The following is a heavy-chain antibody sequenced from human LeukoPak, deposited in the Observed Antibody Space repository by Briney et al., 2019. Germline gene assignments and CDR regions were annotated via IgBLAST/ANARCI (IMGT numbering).Heavy chain of an antibody. D-gene: IGHD6-19*01. CDR2: IDPSDSYT. V-gene: IGHV5-10-1*01. CDR3: ARLFKSKGPLSAVAGTEDY. Sequence: GESLRISCKGSGYSFTSYWISWVRQMPGKGLEWMGRIDPSDSYTNYSPSFQGHVTISADKSISTAYLQWSSLKASDTAMYYCARLFKSKGPLSAVAGTEDYWGQGTLVTVSS. J-gene: IGHJ4*02. CDR1: GYSFTSYW.